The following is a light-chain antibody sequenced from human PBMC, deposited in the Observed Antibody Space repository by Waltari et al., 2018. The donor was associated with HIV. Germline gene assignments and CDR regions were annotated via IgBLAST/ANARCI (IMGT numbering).Light chain of an antibody. V-gene: IGLV2-14*01. CDR1: ASDMTPFNF. Sequence: SALTQPASVSGSPGQSIPISCTGPASDMTPFNFVPWYQQSPGSAPKLIIFEVYLRPSGVSDRFSGSKSGDTASLTISALRAEDEGDYFCSSYSTRGFVLFGGGTKVTVL. CDR3: SSYSTRGFVL. CDR2: EVY. J-gene: IGLJ3*02.